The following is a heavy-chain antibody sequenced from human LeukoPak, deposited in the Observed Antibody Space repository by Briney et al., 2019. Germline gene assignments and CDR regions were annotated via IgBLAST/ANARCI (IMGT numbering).Heavy chain of an antibody. CDR2: LWHDNNR. D-gene: IGHD2/OR15-2a*01. V-gene: IGHV3-33*01. CDR1: GFTFSNYG. Sequence: GWSLRLSCAASGFTFSNYGMHWIRQAPGKGLEWVAVLWHDNNRYYGESVKGRFTVFRDSSKNTVELQMDSLRAEDTAVYYCARDWNSDWYYDYWGPGTLVTVSS. J-gene: IGHJ4*02. CDR3: ARDWNSDWYYDY.